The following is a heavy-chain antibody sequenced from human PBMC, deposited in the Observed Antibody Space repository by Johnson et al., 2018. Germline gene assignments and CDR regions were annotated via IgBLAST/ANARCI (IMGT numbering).Heavy chain of an antibody. V-gene: IGHV3-72*01. J-gene: IGHJ3*01. D-gene: IGHD1/OR15-1a*01. Sequence: VQLVQSVGGLVQPGGSLRLSCATSGFTFSDHYMDWVHQAPGKGLEWVARIRDKVNRYTTEYAASVKGRFTISRDDSTLYLQMNSLKTEDTALYYCLRDNKAHAFDVWGQGTMVTVSS. CDR2: IRDKVNRYTT. CDR1: GFTFSDHY. CDR3: LRDNKAHAFDV.